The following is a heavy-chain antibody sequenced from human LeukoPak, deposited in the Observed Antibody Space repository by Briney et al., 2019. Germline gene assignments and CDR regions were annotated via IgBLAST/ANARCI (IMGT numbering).Heavy chain of an antibody. CDR1: GGSISSYY. V-gene: IGHV4-59*12. D-gene: IGHD3-22*01. J-gene: IGHJ4*02. Sequence: SETLSLTCTVSGGSISSYYWSWIRQPPGKGLEWIGYIYYSGSTNYNPSLKSRVTISVDTSKNQFSLKLSSVTAADTAVYYCARSYDGRGYAAYWGQGTLVTVSS. CDR2: IYYSGST. CDR3: ARSYDGRGYAAY.